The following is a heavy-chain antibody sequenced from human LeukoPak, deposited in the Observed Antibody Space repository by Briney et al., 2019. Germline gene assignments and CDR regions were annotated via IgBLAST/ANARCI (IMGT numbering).Heavy chain of an antibody. Sequence: SETLSLTCTVSGGSISSYYWSWIRQPPGKGLEWIGRIYTSGSTYYNPPLKSRVTISVDKSKNQFSLKLRSVTAADTAVYYCARAPHFFDASGSRYYFDYWGQGALVTVSS. CDR3: ARAPHFFDASGSRYYFDY. D-gene: IGHD3-22*01. V-gene: IGHV4-4*08. CDR2: IYTSGST. CDR1: GGSISSYY. J-gene: IGHJ4*02.